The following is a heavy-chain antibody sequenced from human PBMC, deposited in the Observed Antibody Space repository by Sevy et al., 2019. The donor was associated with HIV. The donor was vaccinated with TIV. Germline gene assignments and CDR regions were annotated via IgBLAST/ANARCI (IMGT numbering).Heavy chain of an antibody. D-gene: IGHD1-26*01. Sequence: GGSLRLSCAASGFTFSSYWMHWVRQAPGKGLVWVSRINSDGSSTNYADSVKGRFTIYRDNAKNTLYLQMNSLRAADTSVYYCAREYSGTYYYFDFWGQGTLVTVSS. CDR3: AREYSGTYYYFDF. J-gene: IGHJ4*02. CDR2: INSDGSST. CDR1: GFTFSSYW. V-gene: IGHV3-74*01.